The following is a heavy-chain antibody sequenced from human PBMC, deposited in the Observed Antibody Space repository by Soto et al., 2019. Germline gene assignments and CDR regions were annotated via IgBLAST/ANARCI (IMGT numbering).Heavy chain of an antibody. CDR3: ARRSTYSSGWDY. Sequence: PRGSLKSSCKGAGYIFTRYWVGGFLQLPGKGLEWVGIIYASDSNTRYSPSFEGQVTISVDKSISTAYLHWSSLKASDTAMYYCARRSTYSSGWDYWGQGTRVTVSA. D-gene: IGHD6-19*01. CDR1: GYIFTRYW. CDR2: IYASDSNT. J-gene: IGHJ4*02. V-gene: IGHV5-51*01.